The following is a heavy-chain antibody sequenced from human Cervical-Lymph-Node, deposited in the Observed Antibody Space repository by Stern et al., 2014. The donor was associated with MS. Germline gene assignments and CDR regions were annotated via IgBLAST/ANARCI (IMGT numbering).Heavy chain of an antibody. Sequence: VQLVESGPGLVKPSQTLSLTCTVSGGSISSGSYYWSWIRQPAGKGLEWIGRIYTSGSTNYNPSLKSRVTISVDTSKNRFSWRLSSVTAADTAVYYCAREAADGDLDYWGQGTLVTVSS. V-gene: IGHV4-61*02. D-gene: IGHD4-17*01. CDR2: IYTSGST. CDR3: AREAADGDLDY. CDR1: GGSISSGSYY. J-gene: IGHJ4*02.